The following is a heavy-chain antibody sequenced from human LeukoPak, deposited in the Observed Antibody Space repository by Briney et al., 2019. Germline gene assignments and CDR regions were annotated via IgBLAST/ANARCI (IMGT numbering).Heavy chain of an antibody. CDR1: GGSISSYY. Sequence: SETLSLTCTVSGGSISSYYWSWIRQPPGKGLEWIGYIYYSGSTNYNPSLKSRVTISVDTSKNQFSLKLSSVTAADTAVYYCARGHRGGSGWYYAFDIWGQGTMVTVSS. D-gene: IGHD6-19*01. CDR3: ARGHRGGSGWYYAFDI. CDR2: IYYSGST. J-gene: IGHJ3*02. V-gene: IGHV4-59*01.